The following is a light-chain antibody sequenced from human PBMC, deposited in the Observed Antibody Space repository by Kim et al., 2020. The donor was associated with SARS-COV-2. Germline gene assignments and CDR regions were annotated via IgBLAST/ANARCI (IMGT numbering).Light chain of an antibody. CDR2: RND. V-gene: IGLV10-54*01. J-gene: IGLJ3*02. Sequence: ATLTCPGNSTLIGFQGAAWLQQHQGHPPKVLSYRNDSRPSGNSERFSASRSGTTASLTISGLQSEDEADYYCLAWDSRLATWVFGGGTMLTVL. CDR3: LAWDSRLATWV. CDR1: STLIGFQG.